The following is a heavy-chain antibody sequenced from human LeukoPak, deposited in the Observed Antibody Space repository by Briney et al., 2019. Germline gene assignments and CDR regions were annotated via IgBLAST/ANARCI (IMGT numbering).Heavy chain of an antibody. V-gene: IGHV4-59*01. CDR1: GGSISSYY. D-gene: IGHD2-21*02. CDR2: IYYSGST. J-gene: IGHJ4*02. Sequence: SETLSLTCTVSGGSISSYYWSWIRQPPGKGLEWIGYIYYSGSTNYNPSLKSRVTISVDTSKNQFSLKLSSVTAADTAVYYCARVGCGGDCYEYYFDYWGQGTLVTVSS. CDR3: ARVGCGGDCYEYYFDY.